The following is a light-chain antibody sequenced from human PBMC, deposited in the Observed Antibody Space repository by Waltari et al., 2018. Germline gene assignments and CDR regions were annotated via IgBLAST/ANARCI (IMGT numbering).Light chain of an antibody. V-gene: IGKV3D-11*01. J-gene: IGKJ4*01. CDR1: QGISSR. CDR3: QHRSDWPLT. Sequence: TQSPSSVSASVGDRVTLTCRASQGISSRLAWYQQKPGQAPRLLIYDASNRATGIPARFSGSGSGTDFTLTITSLEPEDFTVYYCQHRSDWPLTFGGGTKVEIK. CDR2: DAS.